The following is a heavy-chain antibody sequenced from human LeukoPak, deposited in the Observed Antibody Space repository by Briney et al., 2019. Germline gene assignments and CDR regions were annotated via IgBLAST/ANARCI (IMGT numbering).Heavy chain of an antibody. CDR1: GYTFTTYF. D-gene: IGHD6-13*01. CDR3: ARFSGSWYNYWFDP. J-gene: IGHJ5*02. Sequence: ASVKVSCKASGYTFTTYFLHWVRQAPGQGLEWMGWMNPNSGNTGYAQKFQGRVTMTRNTSISTAYMELSSLRSEDTAVYYCARFSGSWYNYWFDPWGQGTLVTVSS. CDR2: MNPNSGNT. V-gene: IGHV1-8*01.